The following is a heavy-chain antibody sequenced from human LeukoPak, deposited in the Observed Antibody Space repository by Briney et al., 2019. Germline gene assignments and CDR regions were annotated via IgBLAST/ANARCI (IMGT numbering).Heavy chain of an antibody. D-gene: IGHD3-10*01. CDR3: AREVGYGSGSYYPYNWFDP. J-gene: IGHJ5*02. V-gene: IGHV1-2*06. CDR2: INPNSGGT. CDR1: GYTFTGYY. Sequence: ASVKVSCKASGYTFTGYYMHWVRQAPGQGLEWMGRINPNSGGTNYAQKFQGRVTMTRDTSISTAYMELSRLRSDDTAVYYCAREVGYGSGSYYPYNWFDPWGQGTPVTVSS.